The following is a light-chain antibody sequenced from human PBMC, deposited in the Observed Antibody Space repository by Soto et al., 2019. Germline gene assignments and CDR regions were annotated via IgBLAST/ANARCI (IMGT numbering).Light chain of an antibody. J-gene: IGLJ3*02. CDR3: QSYDSSLSGSKV. Sequence: QPVLTQPPSVSGAPGQRGSISCTGSNSNIGAGYDVHWYQQLPGTAPKLLIYGNINRPSGVPDRFSGSKSGASAFLVITGLQAEDEADYYCQSYDSSLSGSKVFGGGTKLTVL. CDR2: GNI. CDR1: NSNIGAGYD. V-gene: IGLV1-40*01.